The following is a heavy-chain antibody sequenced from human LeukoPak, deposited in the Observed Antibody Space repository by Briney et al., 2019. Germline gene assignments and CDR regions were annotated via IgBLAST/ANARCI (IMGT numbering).Heavy chain of an antibody. J-gene: IGHJ4*02. CDR3: VKLRIAAAGGEFDY. CDR2: ISGSGGST. Sequence: GGSLRLSCAASGFTFSSYVMSWVRQAPGKGLEWVSAISGSGGSTYYADSVKGRFTISRDNSKNTLYLQMNSLRAEDTAVYYCVKLRIAAAGGEFDYWGQGTLVTVSS. CDR1: GFTFSSYV. D-gene: IGHD6-13*01. V-gene: IGHV3-23*01.